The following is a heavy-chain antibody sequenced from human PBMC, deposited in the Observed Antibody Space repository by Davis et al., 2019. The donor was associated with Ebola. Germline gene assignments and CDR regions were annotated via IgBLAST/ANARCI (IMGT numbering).Heavy chain of an antibody. CDR2: INSDGSRA. CDR1: GFTFSSYW. J-gene: IGHJ4*02. D-gene: IGHD3-3*01. CDR3: ATERWLKHSDSWSGFSDW. Sequence: GESLKISCVASGFTFSSYWMHWVRQVPGKGLVWVSRINSDGSRATYTDSVKGRFTISRDNAKNTLYLQMNSLRVEDTAIYYCATERWLKHSDSWSGFSDWWGQGTLVTVSS. V-gene: IGHV3-74*03.